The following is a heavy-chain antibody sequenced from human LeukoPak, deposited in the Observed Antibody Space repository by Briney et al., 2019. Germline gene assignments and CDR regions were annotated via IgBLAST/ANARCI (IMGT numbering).Heavy chain of an antibody. Sequence: PGGSLRLSCAASGFTFSSYEMNWVRQAPGKGLEWVSYISSSGSTIYYADSVKGRFTISRDNAKNSLYLQMNSLRAEDTAVYYCARVTTSSPDAFDIWGQGTMVTVSS. D-gene: IGHD6-13*01. V-gene: IGHV3-48*03. CDR1: GFTFSSYE. CDR2: ISSSGSTI. CDR3: ARVTTSSPDAFDI. J-gene: IGHJ3*02.